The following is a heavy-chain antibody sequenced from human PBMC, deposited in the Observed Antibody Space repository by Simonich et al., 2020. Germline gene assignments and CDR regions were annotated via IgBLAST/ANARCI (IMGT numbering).Heavy chain of an antibody. J-gene: IGHJ3*02. CDR1: GYTFTGFY. CDR2: SNPNSGGT. CDR3: ARNGLVGILKAFDI. Sequence: QVQLVQSGAEVKKPGASVKVSCKASGYTFTGFYMHWVRQAPGQGLEGMGWSNPNSGGTNYAQKFKGRVTMTRDTSISTAYMELSRLRSDDTAVYYCARNGLVGILKAFDIWGQGTMVTVSS. D-gene: IGHD2-21*01. V-gene: IGHV1-2*02.